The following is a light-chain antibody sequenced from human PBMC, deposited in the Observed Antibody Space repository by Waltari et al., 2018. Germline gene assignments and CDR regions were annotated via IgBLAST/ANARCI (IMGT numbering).Light chain of an antibody. CDR1: QSLLTSNGRNY. CDR3: MQALQTPYT. J-gene: IGKJ2*01. Sequence: DIVITQSPLSLSVTPGEPASISCRSSQSLLTSNGRNYLDWYLQTPGQSPHLLIYWGSDRASGVPDRFSGSGSGTDFTLTISRVGPEDVGVYYCMQALQTPYTFGQGTKLDLK. V-gene: IGKV2-28*01. CDR2: WGS.